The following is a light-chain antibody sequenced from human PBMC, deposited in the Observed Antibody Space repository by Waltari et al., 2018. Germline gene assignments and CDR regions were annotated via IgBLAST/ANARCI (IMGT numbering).Light chain of an antibody. Sequence: DIQMTQSPSAMSASVADRVTITCRASQDINNYLAWFQQKPGQAPQRLIYAASNLQSGVPSRFRGGGSGTEFTLIISSLQPEDFATYYCLHHHSFPRTFGQGTKVEI. J-gene: IGKJ1*01. CDR3: LHHHSFPRT. V-gene: IGKV1-17*03. CDR1: QDINNY. CDR2: AAS.